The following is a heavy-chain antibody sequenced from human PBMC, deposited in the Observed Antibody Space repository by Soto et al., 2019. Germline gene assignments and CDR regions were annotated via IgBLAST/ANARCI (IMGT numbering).Heavy chain of an antibody. D-gene: IGHD2-21*02. CDR3: ARDGGDCGYRLTYYSYIGMDV. Sequence: QVQLVQSGAEEKQPGASVRVSCKASGYAFSSYAMHWVRQAPGQRLEWMGWINIGSGNTEYSQNFQDRITITRDTSASTVYRELSSLRSEDTAVYYCARDGGDCGYRLTYYSYIGMDVWGQGTTVTVSS. V-gene: IGHV1-3*05. CDR2: INIGSGNT. CDR1: GYAFSSYA. J-gene: IGHJ6*02.